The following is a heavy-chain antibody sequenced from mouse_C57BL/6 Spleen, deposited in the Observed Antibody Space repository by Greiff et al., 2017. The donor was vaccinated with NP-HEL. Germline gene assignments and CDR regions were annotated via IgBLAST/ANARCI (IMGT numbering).Heavy chain of an antibody. CDR3: SRWEVGEAMGY. D-gene: IGHD1-1*02. J-gene: IGHJ4*01. CDR1: GYTFTDYY. CDR2: INPNNGGT. V-gene: IGHV1-18*01. Sequence: VQLQQSGPELVKPGASVKIPCKASGYTFTDYYMDWVKQSHGKSLEWIGDINPNNGGTIYNQKFKGKATLTVDKSSSTACMELRSLTSEDCAVDYCSRWEVGEAMGYWGQGTSVTVSS.